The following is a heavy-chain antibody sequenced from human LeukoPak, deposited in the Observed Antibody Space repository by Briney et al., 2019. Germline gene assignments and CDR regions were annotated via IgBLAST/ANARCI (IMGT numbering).Heavy chain of an antibody. CDR1: GGSISSYY. D-gene: IGHD3-16*02. CDR2: IYYSGST. Sequence: PSETPSLTCTVSGGSISSYYWGWIRQPPGKGLEWIGSIYYSGSTYYSPSLKSRVTISVDTSKNQFSLKLSSVTAADTAVYYCARHGRDYIWGSYRLDYWGQGTMVTVSS. CDR3: ARHGRDYIWGSYRLDY. J-gene: IGHJ4*02. V-gene: IGHV4-39*01.